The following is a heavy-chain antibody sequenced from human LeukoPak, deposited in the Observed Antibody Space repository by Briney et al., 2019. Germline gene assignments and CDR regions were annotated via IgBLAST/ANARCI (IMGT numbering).Heavy chain of an antibody. Sequence: GESLKIPCKGSGYSLTTYWIGWVRQMPGKGLEWMGIIFPGDSDTIYSPSFQGQVTISADKSINTAYLQWSSLKASDTAMYFCATSESQTKFDYWGQGTLVTVSS. V-gene: IGHV5-51*01. CDR3: ATSESQTKFDY. J-gene: IGHJ4*02. CDR2: IFPGDSDT. CDR1: GYSLTTYW. D-gene: IGHD1/OR15-1a*01.